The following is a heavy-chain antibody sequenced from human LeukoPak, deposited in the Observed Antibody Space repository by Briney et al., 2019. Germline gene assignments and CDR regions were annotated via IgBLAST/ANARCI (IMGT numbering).Heavy chain of an antibody. J-gene: IGHJ6*03. Sequence: ASVKVSCKASGYTFTGYYMHWVRQAPGQGLEWMGWINPNSGGTNYAQKFQGRVTMTRDTSISTAYMELSRLRSDDTAVYYRARDWLGYCSGGSCFGPYYYYMDVWGKGTTVTVSS. CDR2: INPNSGGT. CDR3: ARDWLGYCSGGSCFGPYYYYMDV. V-gene: IGHV1-2*02. CDR1: GYTFTGYY. D-gene: IGHD2-15*01.